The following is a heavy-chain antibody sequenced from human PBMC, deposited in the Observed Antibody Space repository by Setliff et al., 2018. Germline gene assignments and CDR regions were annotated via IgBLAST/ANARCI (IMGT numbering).Heavy chain of an antibody. CDR3: ARGGPYSSGPLGY. CDR2: ISANGGNT. J-gene: IGHJ4*02. CDR1: GFTFNTYA. Sequence: GGSLRLSCAASGFTFNTYAMHWVRQAPGKGLEYVSSISANGGNTYYVDSVKGRFTISRDNSKNTLYLQMGSLRAEDMAVYFCARGGPYSSGPLGYWGQGTLVTVSS. V-gene: IGHV3-64*02. D-gene: IGHD6-19*01.